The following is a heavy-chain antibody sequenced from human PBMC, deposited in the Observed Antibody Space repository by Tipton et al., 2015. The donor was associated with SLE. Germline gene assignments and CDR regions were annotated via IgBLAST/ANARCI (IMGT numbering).Heavy chain of an antibody. CDR2: INTYNGNT. D-gene: IGHD5-18*01. V-gene: IGHV1-18*01. CDR3: ARVRVDTAMGVFDF. J-gene: IGHJ4*02. CDR1: GYTFTTYG. Sequence: QLVQSGVEVKKPGASVRVSCKASGYTFTTYGISWVRQAPGQGLEWMGWINTYNGNTNYAQKLQGRVTMTSDTSTSTAYMELRSLRSDDTAIYYCARVRVDTAMGVFDFWGQGTLVTVSS.